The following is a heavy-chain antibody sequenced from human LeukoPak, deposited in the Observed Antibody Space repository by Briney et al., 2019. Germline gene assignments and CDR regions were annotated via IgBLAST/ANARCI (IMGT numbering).Heavy chain of an antibody. D-gene: IGHD3-22*01. CDR3: ARSPYYDSSGYSVGFDY. CDR2: ISAYNGNT. V-gene: IGHV1-18*01. Sequence: ASVKVSCKASGYTFTSYGISWVRQAPGQGLEWRGWISAYNGNTNYAQKLQGRVTMTTDTATSTAYMELRSLRSDDTAVYYCARSPYYDSSGYSVGFDYWGQGTLVTVSS. CDR1: GYTFTSYG. J-gene: IGHJ4*02.